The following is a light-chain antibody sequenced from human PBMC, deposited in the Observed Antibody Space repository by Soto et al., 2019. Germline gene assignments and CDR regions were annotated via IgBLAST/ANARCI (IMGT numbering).Light chain of an antibody. CDR3: ASWDDSLNIWV. CDR1: SANLARNS. V-gene: IGLV1-44*01. J-gene: IGLJ3*02. Sequence: QSVLTQPPSASGNPGQRVTISCSGSSANLARNSVNWYQQFPGTAPKLLIHKTDQRPSGVPDRFSGSKSGTSASLAITGLQSEDEGDYYCASWDDSLNIWVFGGGTKLTVL. CDR2: KTD.